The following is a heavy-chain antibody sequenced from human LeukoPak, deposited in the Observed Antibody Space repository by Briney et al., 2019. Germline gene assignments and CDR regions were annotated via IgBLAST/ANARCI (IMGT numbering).Heavy chain of an antibody. D-gene: IGHD2-2*01. V-gene: IGHV1-46*01. CDR1: GYTFTSYY. Sequence: ASVKVSCKASGYTFTSYYIHWVRQAPGQGLEWMGIINPSGGSTTYAQKFQGRVTMTRDTSTSTVYMELSSLRSEDTAVYYCARGPGRRYQPYYYYYMDVWGKGTTVTVSS. CDR3: ARGPGRRYQPYYYYYMDV. CDR2: INPSGGST. J-gene: IGHJ6*03.